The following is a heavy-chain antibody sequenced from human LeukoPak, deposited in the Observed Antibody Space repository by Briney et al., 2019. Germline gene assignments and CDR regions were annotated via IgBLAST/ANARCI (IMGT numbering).Heavy chain of an antibody. CDR3: TKDPTIVVVPAAIRNAFDI. V-gene: IGHV3-30*02. CDR1: GFTFSSYG. D-gene: IGHD2-2*01. J-gene: IGHJ3*02. Sequence: GGSLRLSCAASGFTFSSYGMHWVRQAPGKGLEWVAFIRYDGSNKYYADSVKGRFTISGDNSKNTLYLQMNSLRAEDTAVYYCTKDPTIVVVPAAIRNAFDIWGPKTMVTVSS. CDR2: IRYDGSNK.